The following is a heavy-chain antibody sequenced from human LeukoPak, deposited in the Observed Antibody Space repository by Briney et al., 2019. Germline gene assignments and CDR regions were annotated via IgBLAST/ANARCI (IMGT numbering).Heavy chain of an antibody. D-gene: IGHD3-9*01. Sequence: GVSLRLSCAASGFTFDDYAMHWVRQAPGKGLEWVSLISGDGGSTYYADSVRGRFTISRDNSKNSLYLQMDSLRTEDTAFYYCAKENDTLGTNAFEIWGQATMLTVSS. V-gene: IGHV3-43*02. CDR3: AKENDTLGTNAFEI. CDR1: GFTFDDYA. J-gene: IGHJ3*02. CDR2: ISGDGGST.